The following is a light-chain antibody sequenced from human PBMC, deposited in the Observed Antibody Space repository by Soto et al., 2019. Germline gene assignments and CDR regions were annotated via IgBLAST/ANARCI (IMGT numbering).Light chain of an antibody. CDR1: QSVSSN. J-gene: IGKJ4*01. V-gene: IGKV3-15*01. CDR3: QQYKNWPPLT. CDR2: GAS. Sequence: EIVMTQSPATLSVPPGETATLSCRASQSVSSNVAWYQQKPGQAPSLLIYGASTRATDIPPRFSGSGSGTEFTLTITSLQSEDIAVYFCQQYKNWPPLTFGGGTKVDIK.